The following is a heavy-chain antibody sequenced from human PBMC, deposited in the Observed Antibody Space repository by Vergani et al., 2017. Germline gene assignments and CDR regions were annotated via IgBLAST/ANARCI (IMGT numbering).Heavy chain of an antibody. CDR2: IDWDDDK. V-gene: IGHV2-70*01. CDR1: GFSLSTSGMC. Sequence: QVTLRESGPALVKPTQTLTLTCTFSGFSLSTSGMCVSWIRQPPGKALEWLALIDWDDDKYYSTSLKTRLTISKDTSKNQVVLTMTNMDPVDTATYYCARSLQGSSGWYQPFYYYYYGMDVWGQGTTVTVSS. J-gene: IGHJ6*02. D-gene: IGHD6-19*01. CDR3: ARSLQGSSGWYQPFYYYYYGMDV.